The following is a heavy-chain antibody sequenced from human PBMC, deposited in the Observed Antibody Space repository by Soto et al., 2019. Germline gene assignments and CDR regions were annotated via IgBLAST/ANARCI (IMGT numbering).Heavy chain of an antibody. J-gene: IGHJ4*02. Sequence: PSETLSLTCAVSGGSISNYYWSWLRQPPGKELEWIGYVFYSGATNYNPSLKSRVTISIDTSKNQFSLKLSSVTAADTAVYYCMLGSGWKDFDYWGQGTLITVSS. V-gene: IGHV4-59*08. CDR3: MLGSGWKDFDY. CDR2: VFYSGAT. CDR1: GGSISNYY. D-gene: IGHD3-22*01.